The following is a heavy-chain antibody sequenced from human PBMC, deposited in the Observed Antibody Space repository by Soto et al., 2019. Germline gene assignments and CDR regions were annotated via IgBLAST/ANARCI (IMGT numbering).Heavy chain of an antibody. CDR3: ARAPGYCSSTSCYGSRWFDP. J-gene: IGHJ5*02. V-gene: IGHV4-31*03. Sequence: PSETLSLTCTVSGGSISSGGYYWSWIRQHPGKGLEWIGYIYYSGSTYYNPSLKSRVTISVDTSKNQFSLKLSSVTAADTAVYYCARAPGYCSSTSCYGSRWFDPWGQGTLVTVSS. D-gene: IGHD2-2*01. CDR2: IYYSGST. CDR1: GGSISSGGYY.